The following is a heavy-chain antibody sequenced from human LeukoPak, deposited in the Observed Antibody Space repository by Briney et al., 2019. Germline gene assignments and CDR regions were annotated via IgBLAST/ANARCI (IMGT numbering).Heavy chain of an antibody. V-gene: IGHV3-11*01. Sequence: GGSLRLSCAASGFTSSDYYMSWIRQAPGKGLEWVSYISNSGNTVYYADPVKGRFTISRDNAKNSLYLQMNSLRAEDTAVYYCASGGDTAILDFDYWAREPWSPSPQ. J-gene: IGHJ4*02. CDR2: ISNSGNTV. CDR3: ASGGDTAILDFDY. CDR1: GFTSSDYY. D-gene: IGHD5-18*01.